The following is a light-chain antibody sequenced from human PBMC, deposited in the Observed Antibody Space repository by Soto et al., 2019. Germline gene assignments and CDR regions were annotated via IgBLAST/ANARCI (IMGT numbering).Light chain of an antibody. V-gene: IGLV2-14*01. CDR1: SSDVGGYNY. CDR2: EVS. Sequence: QSALTQPASVSGSPGQSITISCTGTSSDVGGYNYVSWYQQHPGKAPKLMIYEVSNRPSGVSNRFSGSKSGNTASLTISGLQAEDEADYYCSSYTSSSTRHHLVFGGGTKVTVL. J-gene: IGLJ3*02. CDR3: SSYTSSSTRHHLV.